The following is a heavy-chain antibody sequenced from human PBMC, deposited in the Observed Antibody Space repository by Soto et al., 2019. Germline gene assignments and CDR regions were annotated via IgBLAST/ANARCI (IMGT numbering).Heavy chain of an antibody. CDR2: IYTSGST. CDR3: AGRWGSGYLRYYGMDV. D-gene: IGHD3-22*01. J-gene: IGHJ6*02. CDR1: GGSISSYY. Sequence: SETLSLTCTVSGGSISSYYWSWIRQPAGKGLEWIGRIYTSGSTNYNPSLKSRVTMSVDTSKNQFSLKLSSVTAADTAVYYCAGRWGSGYLRYYGMDVWGQGTTVTVSS. V-gene: IGHV4-4*07.